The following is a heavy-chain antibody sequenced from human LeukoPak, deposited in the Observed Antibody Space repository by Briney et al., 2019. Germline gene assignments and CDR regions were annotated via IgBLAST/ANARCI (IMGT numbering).Heavy chain of an antibody. Sequence: KPSETLSLTCTVSGGSISSYSWSWIRQPPGKGLEWIGYISHSGSTYYNPSLKSRVTISVDRSKNQFSLKLSSVTAADTAVYYCARADHYYGSGTYKWFDPWGQGTLVTVSS. J-gene: IGHJ5*02. V-gene: IGHV4-30-2*01. CDR1: GGSISSYS. D-gene: IGHD3-10*01. CDR2: ISHSGST. CDR3: ARADHYYGSGTYKWFDP.